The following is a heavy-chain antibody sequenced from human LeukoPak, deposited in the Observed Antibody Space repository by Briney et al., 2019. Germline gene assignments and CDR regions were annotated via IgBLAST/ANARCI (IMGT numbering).Heavy chain of an antibody. CDR1: GYTLTELS. J-gene: IGHJ4*02. Sequence: ASVKVSCKVSGYTLTELSMHWVRQAPGKGLEWMGGFDPEDGETIYAQKFRGRVTMTEDTSTDTAYMELSSLRSEDTAVYYCATDSGYCSGGSCYSEAFDYWGQGTLVTVSS. CDR2: FDPEDGET. CDR3: ATDSGYCSGGSCYSEAFDY. V-gene: IGHV1-24*01. D-gene: IGHD2-15*01.